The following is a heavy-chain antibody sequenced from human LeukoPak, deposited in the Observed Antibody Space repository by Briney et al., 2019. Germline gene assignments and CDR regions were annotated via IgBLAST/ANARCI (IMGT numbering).Heavy chain of an antibody. CDR3: ARRDCGGGCYYH. J-gene: IGHJ5*02. V-gene: IGHV4-39*01. CDR2: IYYSGST. Sequence: PSETLSLTCTVSGGSLSSGNYYWAWIRQPPGKGLEWIGTIYYSGSTNSNPSLKSRVTISVDTAKNQFSLKLSSVTAADTAVYYCARRDCGGGCYYHWGQGTLVTVSS. CDR1: GGSLSSGNYY. D-gene: IGHD2-21*02.